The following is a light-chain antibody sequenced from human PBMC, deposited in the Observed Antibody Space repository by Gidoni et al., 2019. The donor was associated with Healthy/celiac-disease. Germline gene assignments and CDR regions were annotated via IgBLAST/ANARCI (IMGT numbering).Light chain of an antibody. CDR2: LGS. CDR3: MQALQTPRT. V-gene: IGKV2-28*01. J-gene: IGKJ1*01. Sequence: DIVMTQSPLSLPVTPGEPASISCRSSQSLLHSNGYNYLDWYLQKPGQSPQLLIYLGSNRASGVPGRFSGSGSGTDFTLKISRVEAEDVGVYYCMQALQTPRTFGQXTKVEIK. CDR1: QSLLHSNGYNY.